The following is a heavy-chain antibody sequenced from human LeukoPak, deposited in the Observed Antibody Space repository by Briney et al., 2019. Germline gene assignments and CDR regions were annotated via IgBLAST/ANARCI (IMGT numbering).Heavy chain of an antibody. J-gene: IGHJ4*02. D-gene: IGHD2-21*02. Sequence: RASVRVSCTGSGGTFTIYAISWVRQGPGQGVEWRGGIIPIFGTANYAQKFQGRVTITADESRSRDYRELSRRRCGERAVYYCPRHRSHAYCGGDCYIFDYWGQATLVTVSS. V-gene: IGHV1-69*13. CDR3: PRHRSHAYCGGDCYIFDY. CDR2: IIPIFGTA. CDR1: GGTFTIYA.